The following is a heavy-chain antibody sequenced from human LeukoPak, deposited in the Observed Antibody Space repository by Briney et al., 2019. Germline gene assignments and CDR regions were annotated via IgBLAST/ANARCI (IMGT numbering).Heavy chain of an antibody. V-gene: IGHV1-2*06. Sequence: RASVKVSCKASGYTFTGYYMHWVRQAPGQGLEWMGRINPNSGGTNYAQKFQGRVTMTRDTSISTAYMELSSLRSEDTAVYYCARGKRSRGYYYDSSGYYYCFDYWGQGTLVTVSS. CDR3: ARGKRSRGYYYDSSGYYYCFDY. D-gene: IGHD3-22*01. J-gene: IGHJ4*02. CDR2: INPNSGGT. CDR1: GYTFTGYY.